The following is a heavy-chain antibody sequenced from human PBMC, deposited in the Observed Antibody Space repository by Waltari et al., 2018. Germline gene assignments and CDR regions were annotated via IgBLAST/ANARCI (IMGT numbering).Heavy chain of an antibody. D-gene: IGHD2-21*01. CDR1: GYTFTGYY. V-gene: IGHV1-2*06. CDR3: ARGAYCGGDCYWDWYFDL. Sequence: QVQLVQSGAEVKKPGASVKVSCKASGYTFTGYYMHWVRPAPGQGLEWMGRINPNSGGTNYAQKFQGRVTMTRDTSISTAYMELSRLRSDDTAVYYCARGAYCGGDCYWDWYFDLWGRGTLVTVSS. J-gene: IGHJ2*01. CDR2: INPNSGGT.